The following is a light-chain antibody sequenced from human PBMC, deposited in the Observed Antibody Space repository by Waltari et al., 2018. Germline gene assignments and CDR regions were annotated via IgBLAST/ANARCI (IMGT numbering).Light chain of an antibody. V-gene: IGLV1-51*02. J-gene: IGLJ3*02. CDR1: SFNIGNNY. CDR3: GTWDSGLSGGV. Sequence: QSVLTQPPSVSAAPGQKVTISCSGSSFNIGNNYVSWYQQAPGTAPKLLIYENNKRPSGIPDRFSGSKSGTSATLGITGLQTGDEADYYCGTWDSGLSGGVVGGGTKLTVL. CDR2: ENN.